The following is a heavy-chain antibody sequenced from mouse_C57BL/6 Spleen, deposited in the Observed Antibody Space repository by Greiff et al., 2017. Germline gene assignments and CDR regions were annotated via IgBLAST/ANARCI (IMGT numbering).Heavy chain of an antibody. CDR3: ARSGTGDYAMDY. V-gene: IGHV1-80*01. Sequence: VQLQQSGAELVKPGASVKISCKASGYAFSSYWMNWVKQRPGQGLEWIGTIYPGDGDSTSHEKFKGKAPLTADKSSTPAYMKLSSLTCEDAAVYASARSGTGDYAMDYWGQGTSVTVSS. CDR2: IYPGDGDS. D-gene: IGHD3-1*01. J-gene: IGHJ4*01. CDR1: GYAFSSYW.